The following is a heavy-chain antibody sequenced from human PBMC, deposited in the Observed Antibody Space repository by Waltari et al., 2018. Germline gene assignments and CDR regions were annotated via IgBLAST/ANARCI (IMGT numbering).Heavy chain of an antibody. CDR3: AKDFRGFGELGLHNWFDP. Sequence: EVQLLESGGDLVQPGGSLRLSCAASGFTFSSYAMSWVRQAPGKGLEWVSAISGSGGSTYYADSVKGRFTISRDNSKNTLYLQMNSLRAEDTAVYYCAKDFRGFGELGLHNWFDPWGQGTLVTVSS. CDR2: ISGSGGST. V-gene: IGHV3-23*01. D-gene: IGHD3-10*01. J-gene: IGHJ5*02. CDR1: GFTFSSYA.